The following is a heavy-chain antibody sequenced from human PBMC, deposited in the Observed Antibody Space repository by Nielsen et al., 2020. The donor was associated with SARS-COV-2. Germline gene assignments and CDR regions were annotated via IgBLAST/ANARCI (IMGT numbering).Heavy chain of an antibody. CDR3: AREGRDLPLDY. CDR2: IRSGSTYT. V-gene: IGHV3-11*05. Sequence: GESLKISCAASGFSSSDYYMSWIRQAPGKGLEWISYIRSGSTYTNYADSVKGRFTISRDDAKNSLYLQMNSLRAEDTAVYYCAREGRDLPLDYWGQGVLVTVSS. J-gene: IGHJ4*02. D-gene: IGHD5-24*01. CDR1: GFSSSDYY.